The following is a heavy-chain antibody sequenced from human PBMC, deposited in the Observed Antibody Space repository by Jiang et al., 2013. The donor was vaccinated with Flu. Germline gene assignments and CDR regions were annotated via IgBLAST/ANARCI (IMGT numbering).Heavy chain of an antibody. Sequence: GAEVKKPGASVRISCKTSGYSFTLYFIHWVRQAPGQGLEWVGVSNPTDGTKNYAQRFQDRVVMTRDTSTNTFYMELSDLRYEDTAVFYCARALTYNHDAFDIWGQGTMVTVST. J-gene: IGHJ3*02. D-gene: IGHD1-1*01. CDR2: SNPTDGTK. CDR3: ARALTYNHDAFDI. CDR1: GYSFTLYF. V-gene: IGHV1-46*01.